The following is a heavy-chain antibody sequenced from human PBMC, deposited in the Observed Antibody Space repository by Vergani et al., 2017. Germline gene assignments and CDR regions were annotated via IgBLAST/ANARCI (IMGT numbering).Heavy chain of an antibody. CDR3: AKDSNPLLVGATTFPDY. V-gene: IGHV3-9*01. CDR2: ISWNSGSI. CDR1: GFTFSSYA. D-gene: IGHD1-26*01. Sequence: EVQLLESGGGLVQPGGSLRLSCAASGFTFSSYAMHWVRQAPGKGLEWVSGISWNSGSIGYADSVKGRFTISRDNAKNSLYLQMNSLRAEDTALYYCAKDSNPLLVGATTFPDYWGQGTLVTVSS. J-gene: IGHJ4*02.